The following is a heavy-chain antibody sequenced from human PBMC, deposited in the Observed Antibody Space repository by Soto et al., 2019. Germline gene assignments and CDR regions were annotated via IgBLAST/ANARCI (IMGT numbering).Heavy chain of an antibody. CDR1: GDSISSNY. D-gene: IGHD6-13*01. V-gene: IGHV4-59*01. CDR3: ARYRREAVAGYTLDN. CDR2: VYNSGST. Sequence: SETLSLTCTVSGDSISSNYWTWIRQPPGKGLEWIGYVYNSGSTNYNPSLKSRVTISEDTSKSQFSLKVNSMTAADTAVYYCARYRREAVAGYTLDNWGQGILVTVSS. J-gene: IGHJ4*02.